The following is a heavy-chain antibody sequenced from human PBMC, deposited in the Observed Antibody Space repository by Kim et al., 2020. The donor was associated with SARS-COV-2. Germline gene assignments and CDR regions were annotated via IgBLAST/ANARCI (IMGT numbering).Heavy chain of an antibody. CDR2: INTDTGNP. Sequence: ASVKVSCKASGYTFTNNAISWVRQAPGQGLEWMGWINTDTGNPTYAQAFTRRFVFSVDTSVTTAYLQISSLEAEDTALYYCARVIWGTYRYTEYWGQGTL. J-gene: IGHJ4*02. V-gene: IGHV7-4-1*02. CDR3: ARVIWGTYRYTEY. D-gene: IGHD3-16*02. CDR1: GYTFTNNA.